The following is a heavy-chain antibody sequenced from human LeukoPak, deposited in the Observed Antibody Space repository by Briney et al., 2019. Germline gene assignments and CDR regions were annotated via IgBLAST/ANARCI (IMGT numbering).Heavy chain of an antibody. CDR3: ARDGRVWYYYGSGSYYPFDY. CDR1: GGSFSGYY. Sequence: SETLSLTCAVYGGSFSGYYWSWIRQPPGKGLEWIGEINHSGSTNYNPSLKSQVTISVDTSKNQFSLKLSSVTAADTAVYYCARDGRVWYYYGSGSYYPFDYWGQGTLVTVSS. J-gene: IGHJ4*02. D-gene: IGHD3-10*01. CDR2: INHSGST. V-gene: IGHV4-34*01.